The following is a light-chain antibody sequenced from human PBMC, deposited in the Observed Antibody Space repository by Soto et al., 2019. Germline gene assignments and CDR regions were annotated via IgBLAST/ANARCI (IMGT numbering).Light chain of an antibody. CDR3: QQRSNWPPGPLT. V-gene: IGKV3-11*01. CDR1: QSVSSY. J-gene: IGKJ4*01. CDR2: DAS. Sequence: EIVLTQSPATLSLSPGERATLSCRASQSVSSYLAWYQQKPGQAPRLLIYDASNRATGIPARFSGSGSGTDFTLTISSLEPEDFAVYYCQQRSNWPPGPLTFGGGTKV.